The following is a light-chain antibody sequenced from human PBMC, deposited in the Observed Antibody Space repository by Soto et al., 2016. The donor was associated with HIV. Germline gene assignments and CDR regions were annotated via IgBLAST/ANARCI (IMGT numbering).Light chain of an antibody. V-gene: IGLV3-21*03. CDR1: NVENTR. J-gene: IGLJ2*01. Sequence: SYVLTQSPSVSVAPGKTAKITCGNVENTRVHWYQQKAGQAPVLVVHDDTERPSGIPDRFSGSRSENTATLTMNRVEAGDEADYYCQVWDSDTDYVIFGGGTKVTVL. CDR3: QVWDSDTDYVI. CDR2: DDT.